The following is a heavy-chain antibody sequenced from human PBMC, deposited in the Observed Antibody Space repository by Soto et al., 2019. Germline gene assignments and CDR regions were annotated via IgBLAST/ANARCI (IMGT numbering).Heavy chain of an antibody. CDR1: GGTFSSYT. V-gene: IGHV1-69*08. J-gene: IGHJ5*02. CDR2: IIPILGIA. D-gene: IGHD2-15*01. CDR3: ARDPEDGSGGSCYSRPTNWFDP. Sequence: QVQLVQSGAEVKKPGSSVKVSCKASGGTFSSYTISWVRQAPGQGLEWMGRIIPILGIANYAQKFQGRVTITADKSTSTAYMELSSLRSEDPAVYYCARDPEDGSGGSCYSRPTNWFDPWGQGTLVTVS.